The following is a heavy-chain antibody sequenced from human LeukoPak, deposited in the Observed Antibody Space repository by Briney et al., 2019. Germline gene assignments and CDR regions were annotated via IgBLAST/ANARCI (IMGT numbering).Heavy chain of an antibody. CDR1: GGSISSYY. Sequence: SETLSLTCTVSGGSISSYYWSSIRHPPGKGLEWIGYIYYSGSTNYNPSLKSRVTMSVDTSKNQFSLELSSVTAADTAVYYCTRGPDDYGDYGGENWFDPWGQGTLVTVSS. D-gene: IGHD4-17*01. CDR2: IYYSGST. CDR3: TRGPDDYGDYGGENWFDP. J-gene: IGHJ5*02. V-gene: IGHV4-59*01.